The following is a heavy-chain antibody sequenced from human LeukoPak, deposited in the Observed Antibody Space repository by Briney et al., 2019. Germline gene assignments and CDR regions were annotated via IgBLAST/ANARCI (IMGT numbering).Heavy chain of an antibody. V-gene: IGHV4-39*07. CDR2: IYSRGST. J-gene: IGHJ4*02. CDR3: SREDNVEMATGY. D-gene: IGHD5-24*01. Sequence: SETLSLTCTVSGGSISSSSYYWGWIRQPPGKGLEWLGSIYSRGSTYYNPSLKSRVTISVDTSKNQFSLKLSSVTAADTAVYYCSREDNVEMATGYWGQGTLVTVSS. CDR1: GGSISSSSYY.